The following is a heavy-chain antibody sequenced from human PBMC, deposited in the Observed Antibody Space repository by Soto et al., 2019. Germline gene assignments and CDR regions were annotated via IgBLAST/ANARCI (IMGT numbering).Heavy chain of an antibody. V-gene: IGHV3-11*05. CDR2: ISSSGTSA. Sequence: QVQLEESGGGLVKPGGSLRLSCAASGFTFSGVYMSWIRQAPNKGLEYISYISSSGTSANYADSVKGRFTISRDNTKNSLCLQMNSLRAEDTAVYYCARDRGAVTGQYFDYWGQGALVTVSS. D-gene: IGHD6-19*01. J-gene: IGHJ4*02. CDR3: ARDRGAVTGQYFDY. CDR1: GFTFSGVY.